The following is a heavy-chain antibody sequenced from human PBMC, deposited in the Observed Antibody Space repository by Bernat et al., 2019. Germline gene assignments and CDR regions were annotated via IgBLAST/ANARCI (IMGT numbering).Heavy chain of an antibody. CDR1: GFAFSDYW. V-gene: IGHV3-74*01. Sequence: EVQLVESGGGLVQPGGSLRLSCAASGFAFSDYWIHWVRQVPGKGPVWVSRINNDGSSTNYADSVKGRFTISRDNAKNSLYLQMNSLRAEDTALYYCAKDACSGGSCYPNWFDPWGQGTLVTVSS. J-gene: IGHJ5*02. CDR3: AKDACSGGSCYPNWFDP. CDR2: INNDGSST. D-gene: IGHD2-15*01.